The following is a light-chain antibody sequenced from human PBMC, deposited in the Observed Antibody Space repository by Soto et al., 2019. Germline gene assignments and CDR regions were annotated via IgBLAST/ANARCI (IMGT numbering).Light chain of an antibody. CDR2: GAS. J-gene: IGKJ1*01. V-gene: IGKV3-15*01. CDR3: QQSFNWPLTWT. CDR1: QSVRTN. Sequence: EVVLTQSPATLSVSAGGTVTLSCRASQSVRTNVAWYQQIPGQAPRLLVYGASTRATGVPARFTGSGSGIEFSLNVSSLLSEDSALYNCQQSFNWPLTWTVGPGTKVQIK.